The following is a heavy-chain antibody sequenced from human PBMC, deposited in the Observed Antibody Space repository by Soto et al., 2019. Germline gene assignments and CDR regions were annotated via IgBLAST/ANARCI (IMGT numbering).Heavy chain of an antibody. V-gene: IGHV1-18*01. CDR3: ARDCSGGSCYSATREFDY. CDR1: GYTFTSYG. Sequence: ASVKVSCKASGYTFTSYGISWVRQAPGQGLEWMGWISAYNGNTNYAQKPQGRVTMTTDTSTSTAYMELESLRSDDTAVYYCARDCSGGSCYSATREFDYWGQGTLVTVSS. D-gene: IGHD2-15*01. J-gene: IGHJ4*02. CDR2: ISAYNGNT.